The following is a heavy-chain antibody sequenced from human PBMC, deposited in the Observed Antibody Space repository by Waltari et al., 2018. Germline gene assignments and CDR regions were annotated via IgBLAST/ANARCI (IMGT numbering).Heavy chain of an antibody. CDR2: IYSGGST. D-gene: IGHD1-26*01. V-gene: IGHV3-53*01. J-gene: IGHJ4*02. CDR1: GFTVSSNY. Sequence: EVQLVESGGGLIQPGGSLRLSCAASGFTVSSNYMSWVRQAQGKGLEWVSVIYSGGSTDYADSVKGRFTISRDNSKNTLYLQMNSLRAEDTAVYWCARVYSGSYYQEDWGQGTLVTVSS. CDR3: ARVYSGSYYQED.